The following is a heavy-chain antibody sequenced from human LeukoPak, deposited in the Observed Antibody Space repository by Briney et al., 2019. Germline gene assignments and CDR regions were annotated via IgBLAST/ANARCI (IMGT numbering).Heavy chain of an antibody. V-gene: IGHV4-30-4*08. D-gene: IGHD5-24*01. CDR1: GGSISSGDYY. CDR2: ISYSGST. J-gene: IGHJ3*02. CDR3: ARDRDGYNFRAFDI. Sequence: SETLSLTCTVSGGSISSGDYYWSWIRQPPGKGLKWIGYISYSGSTYYHPSLKSRVTISVDTSKNQFSLKLSSVTAADTAVYYCARDRDGYNFRAFDIWGQGTMVTVSS.